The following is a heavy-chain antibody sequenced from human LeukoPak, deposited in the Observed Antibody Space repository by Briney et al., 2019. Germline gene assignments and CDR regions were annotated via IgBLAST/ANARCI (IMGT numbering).Heavy chain of an antibody. CDR2: IYYSGST. D-gene: IGHD4-17*01. CDR1: GGSISSSSYY. CDR3: ARLYGDYGVDWFDP. V-gene: IGHV4-39*07. Sequence: SETLSLTCTVSGGSISSSSYYWGWIRQPPGKGLEWIGSIYYSGSTYYNPSLKSRVTISVDTSKNQFSLKLSSVTAADTAVYYCARLYGDYGVDWFDPWGQGTLVTVSS. J-gene: IGHJ5*02.